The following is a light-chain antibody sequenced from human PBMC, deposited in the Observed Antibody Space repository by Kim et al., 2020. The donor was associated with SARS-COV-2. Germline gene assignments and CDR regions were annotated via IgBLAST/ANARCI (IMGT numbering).Light chain of an antibody. V-gene: IGKV3-20*01. CDR2: AAS. CDR1: QTVNSRY. Sequence: EIVLTQSPGTLSLSPGERATLSCRASQTVNSRYLAWYQHKSGQGPRLLIYAASTRAAGIPDRFTGRGSGTDFTLTISRLEPEDFAVYYCQQYGNSPLYSFGQGTKLEIK. J-gene: IGKJ2*01. CDR3: QQYGNSPLYS.